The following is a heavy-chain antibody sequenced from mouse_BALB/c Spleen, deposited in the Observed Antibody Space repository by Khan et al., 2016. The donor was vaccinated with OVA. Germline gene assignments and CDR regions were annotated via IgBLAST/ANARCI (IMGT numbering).Heavy chain of an antibody. J-gene: IGHJ2*01. CDR1: GYTFTTYW. CDR3: ARDRIDY. Sequence: VQLQQSGAELAKPGASVKMSCKASGYTFTTYWMHWVKQRPGQGLEWIGYINPTSAYTDYNEKFKDKATLSADKSSSTAYMQLRSLTSEDSAVYYCARDRIDYGGQGTTLTVSS. CDR2: INPTSAYT. V-gene: IGHV1-7*01.